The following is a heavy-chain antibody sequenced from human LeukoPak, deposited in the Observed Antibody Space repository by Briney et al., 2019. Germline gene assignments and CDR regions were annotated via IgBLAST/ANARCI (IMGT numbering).Heavy chain of an antibody. V-gene: IGHV4-38-2*02. J-gene: IGHJ5*02. Sequence: SETLSLTCAVSGYSISSGYYWGWIRQPPGKGLEWIGSIYHSGSTCYNPSLKSRVTISVDTSKNQFSLKLSSVTAADTAVYYCARDRYDYVWGSYRLSFDPWGQGTRVTVSS. CDR3: ARDRYDYVWGSYRLSFDP. CDR2: IYHSGST. D-gene: IGHD3-16*02. CDR1: GYSISSGYY.